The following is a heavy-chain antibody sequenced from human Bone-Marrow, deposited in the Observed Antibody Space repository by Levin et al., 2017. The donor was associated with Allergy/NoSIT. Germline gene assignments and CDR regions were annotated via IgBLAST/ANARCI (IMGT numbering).Heavy chain of an antibody. D-gene: IGHD6-13*01. CDR3: ARSLSPDLRQQLALNWFDP. CDR1: GYTFTGYY. CDR2: INPNSGGT. J-gene: IGHJ5*02. Sequence: ASVKVSCKASGYTFTGYYMHWVRQAPGQGLEWMGRINPNSGGTNYAQKFQGRVTMNRETSISTGYMELSRLRSDDTAVYYCARSLSPDLRQQLALNWFDPWGQGTLVTVSS. V-gene: IGHV1-2*06.